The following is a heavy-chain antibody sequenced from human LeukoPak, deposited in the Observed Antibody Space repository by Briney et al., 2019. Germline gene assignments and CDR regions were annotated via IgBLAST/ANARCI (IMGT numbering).Heavy chain of an antibody. V-gene: IGHV3-9*01. CDR1: GFTFYDYA. D-gene: IGHD6-6*01. CDR3: AKLGYSSSSHY. J-gene: IGHJ4*02. CDR2: ISWNSGSI. Sequence: SGRSLRLSCAASGFTFYDYAMHWVRHAPGKGLEWVSGISWNSGSIGYADSVKGRFTISRDNAKNSLYLQMNSLRAEDTALYYCAKLGYSSSSHYWGQGTLVTVSS.